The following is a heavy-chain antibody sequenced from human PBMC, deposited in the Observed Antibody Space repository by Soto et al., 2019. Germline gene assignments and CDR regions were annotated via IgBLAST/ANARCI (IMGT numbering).Heavy chain of an antibody. CDR1: ADSLCIAYY. Sequence: SGSLDITCDVSADSLCIAYYWGWIRQPPGKGLEWIGSIFQSGSAYYNSSLKSRVTISVDRSNNQLSLKLSSVTAADTAIYYYARTDTPMLTFHHWGQGTLVTGFS. CDR3: ARTDTPMLTFHH. D-gene: IGHD5-18*01. V-gene: IGHV4-38-2*01. J-gene: IGHJ1*01. CDR2: IFQSGSA.